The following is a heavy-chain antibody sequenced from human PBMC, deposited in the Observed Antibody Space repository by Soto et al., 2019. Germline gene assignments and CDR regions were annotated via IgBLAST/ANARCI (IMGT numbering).Heavy chain of an antibody. CDR3: ARGPSRSYRPFWLY. J-gene: IGHJ4*02. CDR1: GYSFTSYD. D-gene: IGHD3-16*02. Sequence: QVQLVQSGAEVKKPGASVKVSCKASGYSFTSYDINWVRQATGQGPEWMGWMNPDSGNTGYAQKFQGRVTLTRNTSISTAYMELRSLTSADTAVYYCARGPSRSYRPFWLYWGQGTLVTVSS. V-gene: IGHV1-8*01. CDR2: MNPDSGNT.